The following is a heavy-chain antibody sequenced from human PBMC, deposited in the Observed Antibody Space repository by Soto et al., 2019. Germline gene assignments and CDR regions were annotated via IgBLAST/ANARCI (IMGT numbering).Heavy chain of an antibody. V-gene: IGHV4-59*01. CDR2: IYYSGST. Sequence: SETLSLTCTVSGGSISSYYWSWIRQPPGKGLEWIGYIYYSGSTNYNPSLKSRVTISVDTSKNQFSLKLSSVTAADTAVYYCARAPSGWMPILVYWGQGTLVTVSS. D-gene: IGHD6-25*01. CDR1: GGSISSYY. J-gene: IGHJ4*02. CDR3: ARAPSGWMPILVY.